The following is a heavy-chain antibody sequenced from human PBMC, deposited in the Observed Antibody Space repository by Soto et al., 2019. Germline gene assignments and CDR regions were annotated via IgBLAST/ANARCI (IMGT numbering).Heavy chain of an antibody. Sequence: EVQLVESGGGLVQPGGSLRLSCAASGFTFNTYWMSWVRQAPGKGLEWVDHIKEDGSEVYYVDSVKGRFTISRDNGKSSLYVQKNSLRAEGPAVYFCASATSVWGGRDYWGQGTLVTVSS. CDR3: ASATSVWGGRDY. D-gene: IGHD3-16*01. V-gene: IGHV3-7*01. CDR2: IKEDGSEV. CDR1: GFTFNTYW. J-gene: IGHJ4*02.